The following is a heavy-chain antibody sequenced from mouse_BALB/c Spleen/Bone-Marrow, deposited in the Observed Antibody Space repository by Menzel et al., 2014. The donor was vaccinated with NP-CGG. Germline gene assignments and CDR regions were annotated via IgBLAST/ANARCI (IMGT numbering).Heavy chain of an antibody. D-gene: IGHD3-1*01. CDR1: GFTFSYYA. CDR3: ARDSSGYFDY. Sequence: EVQVVGSGGGLVKPGGSLKLSCAASGFTFSYYAMSWVRQSPEKSLEWVAEISSGGSYTYYPDTVTGRFTISRDNAKNTLCLEMSSLRSEDTAMYYCARDSSGYFDYWGQGTTLTVSS. V-gene: IGHV5-9-4*01. J-gene: IGHJ2*01. CDR2: ISSGGSYT.